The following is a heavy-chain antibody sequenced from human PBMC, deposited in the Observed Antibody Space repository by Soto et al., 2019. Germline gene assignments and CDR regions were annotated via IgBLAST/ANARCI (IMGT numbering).Heavy chain of an antibody. CDR2: IKQDGTEK. J-gene: IGHJ3*02. CDR3: ARGDTPMITGMDSFDI. CDR1: GFTFSRYW. Sequence: GGSLRLSCAASGFTFSRYWMNWVRQAPGKGLEWVTNIKQDGTEKNYVDSVKGRFTISRDNARKSLYLQMDSLRAEDTAVYFCARGDTPMITGMDSFDIWGQGTMVTVSS. D-gene: IGHD5-18*01. V-gene: IGHV3-7*01.